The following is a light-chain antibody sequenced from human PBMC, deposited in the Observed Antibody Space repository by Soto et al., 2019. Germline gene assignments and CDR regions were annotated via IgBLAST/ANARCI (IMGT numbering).Light chain of an antibody. CDR1: QSVTTS. Sequence: EIVLTQSPATLSLSPGERATLSCRASQSVTTSLAWFQHKPGQAPRLLIYAASNRATGIPARFSGSGSGTDFTLTISGLGPADFAVYYCQQRHSWPRTFGQGTKV. V-gene: IGKV3-11*01. J-gene: IGKJ1*01. CDR2: AAS. CDR3: QQRHSWPRT.